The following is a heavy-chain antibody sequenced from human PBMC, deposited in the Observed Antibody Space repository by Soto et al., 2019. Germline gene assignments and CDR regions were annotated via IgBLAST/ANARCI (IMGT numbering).Heavy chain of an antibody. CDR2: IIPIFGTV. J-gene: IGHJ2*01. V-gene: IGHV1-69*12. Sequence: QVQLVQSGAEVKKPGSSVKVSCKASGGTFSNYPISWVRQAPGQGLDWMGVIIPIFGTVNYAQKCQGRVTITADESTSTAYMELSSLRSEDTAVYYCARGNHRWLQLWYFDLWGRGTLVTVSS. CDR1: GGTFSNYP. CDR3: ARGNHRWLQLWYFDL. D-gene: IGHD5-12*01.